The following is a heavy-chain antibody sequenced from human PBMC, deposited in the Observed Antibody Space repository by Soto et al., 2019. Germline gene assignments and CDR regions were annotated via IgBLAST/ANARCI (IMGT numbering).Heavy chain of an antibody. CDR2: IITFVGKA. D-gene: IGHD5-12*01. CDR3: ARANGGHDSGGNYMDV. J-gene: IGHJ6*03. V-gene: IGHV1-69*02. CDR1: GGTLSSYS. Sequence: QAQLVQSGPEVTKPGSSVKVSCKTSGGTLSSYSFIWVRQAPGQGLEWVGRIITFVGKANVAQRFQGRGTITTDRTTATAYRGRRRLTCDDTAVYYCARANGGHDSGGNYMDVWGTGTKVTVSS.